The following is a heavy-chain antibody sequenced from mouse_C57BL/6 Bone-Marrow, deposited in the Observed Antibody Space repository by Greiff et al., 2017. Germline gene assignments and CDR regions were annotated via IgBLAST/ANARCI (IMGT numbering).Heavy chain of an antibody. D-gene: IGHD1-1*01. CDR3: ARPLYYYGSSPYAMDY. Sequence: EVKLMESGGGLVQPGGSLKLSCAASGFTFSDYYMYWVRQTPEKRLEWVAYISNGGGSTYYPDTVKGRFTISRDHAKNTLYLQMSRLKSEDTAMYYCARPLYYYGSSPYAMDYWGQGTSVTVSS. V-gene: IGHV5-12*01. J-gene: IGHJ4*01. CDR2: ISNGGGST. CDR1: GFTFSDYY.